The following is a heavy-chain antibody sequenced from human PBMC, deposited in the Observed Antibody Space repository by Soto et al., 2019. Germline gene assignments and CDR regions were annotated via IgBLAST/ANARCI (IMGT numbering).Heavy chain of an antibody. Sequence: LSLTCAVSRGSSVGYYWSWIRQPPVKGLEWIGEIDFSGTINYNPSLKSRVAISIDTSRSQFSLDLLSVTAADTAVYFCARSPGYYYNYSMDVWAQGTTVTVSS. CDR1: RGSSVGYY. CDR2: IDFSGTI. V-gene: IGHV4-34*01. J-gene: IGHJ6*02. CDR3: ARSPGYYYNYSMDV. D-gene: IGHD3-3*01.